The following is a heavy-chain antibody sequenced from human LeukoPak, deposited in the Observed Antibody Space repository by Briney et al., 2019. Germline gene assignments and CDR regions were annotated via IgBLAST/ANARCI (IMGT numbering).Heavy chain of an antibody. CDR1: GGTFSSYA. CDR3: ARGGSSGYYPPWNWFDP. CDR2: IIPIFGTA. J-gene: IGHJ5*02. V-gene: IGHV1-69*13. Sequence: GASVKVSCKASGGTFSSYAISWVRQAPGQGLEWMGGIIPIFGTANYAQKFQGRVTITADESTSTAYMELSSLRSEDTAVYYCARGGSSGYYPPWNWFDPWGQGTLVTVSS. D-gene: IGHD3-22*01.